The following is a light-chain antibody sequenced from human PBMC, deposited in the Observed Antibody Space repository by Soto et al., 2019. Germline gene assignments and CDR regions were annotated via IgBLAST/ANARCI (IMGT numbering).Light chain of an antibody. J-gene: IGKJ1*01. CDR2: GTS. CDR1: QSVTSSC. CDR3: HHFGSSPPRT. Sequence: EIVLTQSPGTLSLSPGKRATLSCRASQSVTSSCLAWYRQKSGQAPRLLIYGTSSRATGIPDRFSGSGSGTEFTLTISRLEPEDFAVYYCHHFGSSPPRTFGQGTKVEIK. V-gene: IGKV3-20*01.